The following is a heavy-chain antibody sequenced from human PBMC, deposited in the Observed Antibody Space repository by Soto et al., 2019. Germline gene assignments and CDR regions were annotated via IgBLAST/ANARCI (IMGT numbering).Heavy chain of an antibody. CDR3: ARFRYSSSWYGRAYYFDY. V-gene: IGHV4-34*01. CDR1: GGSFSGYY. D-gene: IGHD6-13*01. Sequence: PSETLSLTCAVYGGSFSGYYWSWIRQPPGKGLEWIGEINHSGSTNYNPSLKSRVTISVDTSKNQFSLKLSSVTAADTAVFYCARFRYSSSWYGRAYYFDYWGQGTLVTVSS. J-gene: IGHJ4*02. CDR2: INHSGST.